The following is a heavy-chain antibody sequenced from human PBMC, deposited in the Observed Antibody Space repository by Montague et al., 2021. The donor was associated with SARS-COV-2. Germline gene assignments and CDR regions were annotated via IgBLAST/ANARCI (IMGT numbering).Heavy chain of an antibody. CDR3: ASEVEVAWFSYFDN. CDR2: ADTRGIT. CDR1: GGSISSGTYY. V-gene: IGHV4-61*02. D-gene: IGHD2-15*01. J-gene: IGHJ4*02. Sequence: TLSLTCTVSGGSISSGTYYWSWVRQPAGKGLEWSGRADTRGITTYKPSLGSRITISIDTSANQFSLNLRSVTAADTAVYFCASEVEVAWFSYFDNWGQGTLVAVSS.